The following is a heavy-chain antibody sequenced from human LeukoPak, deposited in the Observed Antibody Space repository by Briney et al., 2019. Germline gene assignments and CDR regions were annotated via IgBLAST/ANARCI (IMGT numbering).Heavy chain of an antibody. D-gene: IGHD3-22*01. CDR2: IYYSGST. Sequence: SETLSLTCTVSGGSISSYYWGWIRQPPGKGLEWIGSIYYSGSTYYNPSLKSRVTISVDTSKNQFSLKLSSVTAADTAVYYCARVAGGYDSSGYYFDYWGQGTLVTVSS. CDR1: GGSISSYY. J-gene: IGHJ4*02. V-gene: IGHV4-39*07. CDR3: ARVAGGYDSSGYYFDY.